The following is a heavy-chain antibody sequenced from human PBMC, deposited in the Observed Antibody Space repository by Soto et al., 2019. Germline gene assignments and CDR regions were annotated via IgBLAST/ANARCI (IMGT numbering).Heavy chain of an antibody. CDR2: IYYSGST. D-gene: IGHD1-20*01. J-gene: IGHJ3*02. Sequence: SETLSLTCTVSGGSISSYYWSWIRQPPGKGLEWIGYIYYSGSTNYNPSLKSRVTISVDTSKNQFSLKLSSVTAADTAVYYCAREPYNWNDVGAFDIWGQGTMVTVSS. CDR3: AREPYNWNDVGAFDI. V-gene: IGHV4-59*01. CDR1: GGSISSYY.